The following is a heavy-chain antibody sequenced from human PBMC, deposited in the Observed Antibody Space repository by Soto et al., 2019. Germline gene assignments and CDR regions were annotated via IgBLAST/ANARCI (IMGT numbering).Heavy chain of an antibody. J-gene: IGHJ6*02. V-gene: IGHV6-1*01. CDR1: GDTVSSNSVS. Sequence: SQTLSLTCAISGDTVSSNSVSWNWIIQSPSRGLEWLGRTYYRSKWYNDYALYLKSRIIINPDTSKNQFSLQLNSVTPEDTALYYCTRESYYYAMDVWGQGTTVTVSS. CDR2: TYYRSKWYN. CDR3: TRESYYYAMDV.